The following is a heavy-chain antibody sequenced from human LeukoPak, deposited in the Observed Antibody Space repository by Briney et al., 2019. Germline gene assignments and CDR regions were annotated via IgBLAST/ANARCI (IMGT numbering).Heavy chain of an antibody. CDR3: ARDSHRGWDNWFDP. CDR2: IYSGGST. CDR1: GFTVSSNY. J-gene: IGHJ5*02. D-gene: IGHD6-19*01. Sequence: PGGSLRLSCAASGFTVSSNYMSWVRQAPGKGLEWVSVIYSGGSTYYADSVKGRFTISRDNSKNTLYLQMNSLRAEDTAVYYCARDSHRGWDNWFDPWGQGTLVTVSS. V-gene: IGHV3-53*01.